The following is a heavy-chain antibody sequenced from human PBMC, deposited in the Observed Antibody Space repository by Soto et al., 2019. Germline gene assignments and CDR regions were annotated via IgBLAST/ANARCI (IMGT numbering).Heavy chain of an antibody. V-gene: IGHV4-39*01. J-gene: IGHJ4*02. D-gene: IGHD5-12*01. CDR1: GGSISSSSYY. CDR2: IYYSGST. CDR3: ATTMMATITYHIDY. Sequence: SETLSLTCTVSGGSISSSSYYWGWIRHPPGKGLEWIGSIYYSGSTYYNPSLKSRVTISVDASKNQFSLKLSSVTAADTAVYYCATTMMATITYHIDYWGQGTLVTVSS.